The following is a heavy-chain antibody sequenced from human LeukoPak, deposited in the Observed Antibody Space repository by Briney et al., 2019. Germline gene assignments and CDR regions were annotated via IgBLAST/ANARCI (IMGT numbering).Heavy chain of an antibody. D-gene: IGHD5-12*01. CDR1: GFNFSSYA. Sequence: TGGSLRLSCAASGFNFSSYAMTWVRQAPGKGLEWVSSISGSGGSTYYADSVKGRFTISRDNSKNTLYLQMNSLRAEDTAVYYCAKDQASSGYVYNFDYWGQGTLVTVSS. V-gene: IGHV3-23*01. CDR2: ISGSGGST. CDR3: AKDQASSGYVYNFDY. J-gene: IGHJ4*02.